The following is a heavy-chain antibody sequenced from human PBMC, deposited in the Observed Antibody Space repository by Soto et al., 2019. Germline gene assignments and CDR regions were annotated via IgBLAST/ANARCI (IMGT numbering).Heavy chain of an antibody. V-gene: IGHV3-74*01. CDR3: ARVPTTVTTPGMDV. D-gene: IGHD4-4*01. CDR1: GFTFSSYW. J-gene: IGHJ6*02. Sequence: EVQLVESGGGLVQPGGSLRLSCAASGFTFSSYWMHWVRQAPGEGLMWVSRINPDGSTTSYADSVKGRFTISRDNAKNTLYLQMNGLRVEDTAVYYCARVPTTVTTPGMDVWGQGTTVTVSS. CDR2: INPDGSTT.